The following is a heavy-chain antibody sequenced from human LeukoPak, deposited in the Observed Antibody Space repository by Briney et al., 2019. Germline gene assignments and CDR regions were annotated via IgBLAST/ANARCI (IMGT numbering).Heavy chain of an antibody. CDR3: ARESDRYCSSTSCPNWYDP. J-gene: IGHJ5*02. CDR1: GDSISSRSYY. V-gene: IGHV4-39*07. CDR2: IYYSGST. D-gene: IGHD2-2*01. Sequence: SETLSLTCTVSGDSISSRSYYWGWIRQPPGTGLEWIGSIYYSGSTYYNPSLKSRVTISVDTSKNQFSLRLSSVTAADTAVYYCARESDRYCSSTSCPNWYDPWGQGTLVTVSS.